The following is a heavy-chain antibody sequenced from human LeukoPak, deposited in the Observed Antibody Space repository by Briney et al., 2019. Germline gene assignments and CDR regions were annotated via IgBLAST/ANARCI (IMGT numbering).Heavy chain of an antibody. Sequence: PSETLSLTCAVYGGSFSGYYWSWVRQPPEKGLEWIGEINHSGSTNYNPSLKSRVTISVDTSKNQFSLKLSSVTAADTAVYYCARALAILDAFDIWGQGTMVTVSS. D-gene: IGHD3-9*01. J-gene: IGHJ3*02. CDR3: ARALAILDAFDI. CDR1: GGSFSGYY. CDR2: INHSGST. V-gene: IGHV4-34*01.